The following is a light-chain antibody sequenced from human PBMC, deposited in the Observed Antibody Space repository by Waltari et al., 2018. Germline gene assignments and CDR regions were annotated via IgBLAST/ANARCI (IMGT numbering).Light chain of an antibody. Sequence: SALTQPASVSGSPGQSITITCTGTSSDIGDYNLVSWYQQHPGKAPKVIIYGVTERPSGVSDRFSGSKSANTASLTISGLQAEDEADYYCCSYADGTTSVFGGGTKVTVL. CDR1: SSDIGDYNL. V-gene: IGLV2-23*02. J-gene: IGLJ3*02. CDR2: GVT. CDR3: CSYADGTTSV.